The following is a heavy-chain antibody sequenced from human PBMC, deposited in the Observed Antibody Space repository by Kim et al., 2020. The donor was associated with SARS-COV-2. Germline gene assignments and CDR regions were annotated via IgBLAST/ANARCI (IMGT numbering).Heavy chain of an antibody. D-gene: IGHD6-13*01. V-gene: IGHV3-9*01. J-gene: IGHJ6*02. CDR3: GKDMQPAGLDV. CDR2: IYWGGSRI. CDR1: GFTREDYA. Sequence: GGSLRLSCAASGFTREDYAMHWVRQAPGKGLEWVAGIYWGGSRIEYGDSVKGRFTISRDNAKNSLYLQMNSLRTEDTAFYYCGKDMQPAGLDVCGQRTT.